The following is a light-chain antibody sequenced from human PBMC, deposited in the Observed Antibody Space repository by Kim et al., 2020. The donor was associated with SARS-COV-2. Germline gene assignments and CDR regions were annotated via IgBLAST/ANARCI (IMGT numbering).Light chain of an antibody. CDR1: QSVAPNH. CDR3: QQYDRPPYT. V-gene: IGKV3-20*01. J-gene: IGKJ2*01. Sequence: EIVLTQSPGTLSLSPGERATLSCRASQSVAPNHLAWFQQKPGQAPRLLIYGTSSRATGIPDRFSASESGTDFTLTISRLEPGDFAVYFCQQYDRPPYTFGQGTKLEI. CDR2: GTS.